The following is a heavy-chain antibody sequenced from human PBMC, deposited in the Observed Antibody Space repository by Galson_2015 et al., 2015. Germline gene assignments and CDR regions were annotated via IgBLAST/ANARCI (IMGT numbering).Heavy chain of an antibody. J-gene: IGHJ6*03. CDR1: GFTFSSYA. V-gene: IGHV3-23*01. CDR3: ANSGSGSGLYYYYMDV. D-gene: IGHD3-10*01. CDR2: ISGSGGGT. Sequence: SLRLSCAASGFTFSSYAMSWLRQAPGKGLEWVSAISGSGGGTYYADSVKGRFTISRDNSKNTLYLQMSSLRAKDTAVYYCANSGSGSGLYYYYMDVWGKGTTVTVSS.